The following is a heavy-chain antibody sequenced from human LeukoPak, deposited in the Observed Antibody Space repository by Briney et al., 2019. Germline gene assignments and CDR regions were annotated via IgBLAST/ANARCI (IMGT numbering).Heavy chain of an antibody. CDR3: ARDEIGGL. V-gene: IGHV3-30-3*01. CDR2: ISYDGSNK. J-gene: IGHJ4*02. Sequence: GGSLRLSCAASGFTFSSYAMHWVRQAPGKGLEWVAVISYDGSNKYYADSVKGRFTISRDNSKNTLYLQMNSLGAEDTAVYYCARDEIGGLWGQGTLVTVSS. D-gene: IGHD3-10*01. CDR1: GFTFSSYA.